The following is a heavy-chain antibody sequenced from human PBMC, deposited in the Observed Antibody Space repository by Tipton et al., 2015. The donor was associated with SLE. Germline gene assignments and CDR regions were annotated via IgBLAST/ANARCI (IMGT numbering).Heavy chain of an antibody. CDR1: GFTFSSYA. Sequence: SLRLSCAASGFTFSSYAMHWVRQAPGKGLEWVAVISYDGSNKYYADSVKGRFTISRDNSKNTLYLQMNSLRAEDTAVYYCARDSDSQGAFDIWGQGTMVTVSS. CDR3: ARDSDSQGAFDI. J-gene: IGHJ3*02. CDR2: ISYDGSNK. V-gene: IGHV3-30*04. D-gene: IGHD3-22*01.